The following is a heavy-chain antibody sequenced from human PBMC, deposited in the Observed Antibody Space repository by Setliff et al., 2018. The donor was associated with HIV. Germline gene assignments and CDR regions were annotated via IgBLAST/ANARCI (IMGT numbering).Heavy chain of an antibody. CDR1: GFNFKTYG. CDR2: IRSKANNYAT. Sequence: GGSLRLSCAASGFNFKTYGMTWVRQAPGKGLEWVGRIRSKANNYATEYGASVKGRFIISRDDSKNMAYLQMNSLRTEDTAIYYCTRHRGSFDYWGLGTLVTVSS. V-gene: IGHV3-73*01. J-gene: IGHJ4*02. CDR3: TRHRGSFDY. D-gene: IGHD1-26*01.